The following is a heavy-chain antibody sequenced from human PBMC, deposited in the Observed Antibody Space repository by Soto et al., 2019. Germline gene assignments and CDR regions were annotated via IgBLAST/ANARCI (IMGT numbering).Heavy chain of an antibody. D-gene: IGHD3-16*01. CDR2: ITGSAYTT. V-gene: IGHV3-23*01. CDR1: GFTFSNYA. CDR3: AKYVPSVGGLVYGMDV. J-gene: IGHJ6*02. Sequence: EVQLLESGGGLVQPGESLRLSCAASGFTFSNYAMSWVRQAPGKGLEWVSSITGSAYTTYYADSVRGRFTISRDNSENSLYLQMNRLRADDTATYFCAKYVPSVGGLVYGMDVWGRGTTVTVSS.